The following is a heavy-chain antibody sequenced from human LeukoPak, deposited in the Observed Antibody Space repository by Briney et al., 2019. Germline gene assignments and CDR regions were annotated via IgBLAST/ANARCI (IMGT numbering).Heavy chain of an antibody. D-gene: IGHD3-22*01. J-gene: IGHJ4*02. Sequence: GGSLRLSCAVSGITLSNYGMSWVRQAPGKGLEWVAGISGNGGSTYYADSVKGRFTISRDNSKNTLYLQMISLRAEDTAVYFCAKRGVVIRVILVGFHKEAYYFDSWGQGALVTVSS. CDR2: ISGNGGST. CDR1: GITLSNYG. CDR3: AKRGVVIRVILVGFHKEAYYFDS. V-gene: IGHV3-23*01.